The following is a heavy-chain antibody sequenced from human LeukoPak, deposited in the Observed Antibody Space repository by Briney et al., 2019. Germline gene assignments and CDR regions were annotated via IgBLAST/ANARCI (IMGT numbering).Heavy chain of an antibody. CDR1: GGSISSYY. D-gene: IGHD6-19*01. J-gene: IGHJ4*02. V-gene: IGHV4-4*07. Sequence: PSETLSLTCTVSGGSISSYYWSWIRQPAGKGLEWIGRIYTSGSTNYNPSLKSRVTMSVDTSKNQFSLKLSSVTAADTAVYYCAREGSSGWYAWDYFDYWGQGTLVPVSS. CDR3: AREGSSGWYAWDYFDY. CDR2: IYTSGST.